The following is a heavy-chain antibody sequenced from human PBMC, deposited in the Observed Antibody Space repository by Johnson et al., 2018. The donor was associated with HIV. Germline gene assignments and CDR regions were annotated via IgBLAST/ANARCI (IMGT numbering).Heavy chain of an antibody. CDR2: IRSKGNGYAT. Sequence: VQLVESGGGVVRPGGSLKLACTASDFTFSGSPLHWVRQASGKGLEWIGHIRSKGNGYATSYGASVKGRFTISRDDLQNTAYLQMNSLKTEDTAVYYCSKFVGYCSGGGCYTPGDTWGQGTMVTVSS. CDR1: DFTFSGSP. J-gene: IGHJ3*02. CDR3: SKFVGYCSGGGCYTPGDT. D-gene: IGHD2-15*01. V-gene: IGHV3-73*01.